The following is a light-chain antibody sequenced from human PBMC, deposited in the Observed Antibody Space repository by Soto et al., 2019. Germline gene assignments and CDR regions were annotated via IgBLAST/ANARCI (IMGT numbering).Light chain of an antibody. CDR2: ATS. CDR1: QSVSSN. Sequence: EIVMTQSPATLSVSPGERATLSCRASQSVSSNLAWYHQRPGQAPRLLIYATSSRATGIPARFSGSGSGTDFTLTISNLEPEDFAVYYCQQHSHWPPWTFGQGTKVDIK. J-gene: IGKJ1*01. CDR3: QQHSHWPPWT. V-gene: IGKV3-11*01.